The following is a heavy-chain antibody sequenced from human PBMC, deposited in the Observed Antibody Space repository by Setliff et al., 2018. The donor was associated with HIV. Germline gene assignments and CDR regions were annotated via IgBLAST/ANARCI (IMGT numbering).Heavy chain of an antibody. CDR2: INSDGSGT. CDR3: ARGGFNHAFDI. J-gene: IGHJ3*02. CDR1: GFTFSSYW. Sequence: LRLSCAASGFTFSSYWMHWVRQAPEKGLVWFSHINSDGSGTSYADSVKGRFTISRDNAKSTVYLQMGSLSADDTAVYYCARGGFNHAFDIWGQGTMVTVSS. D-gene: IGHD2-15*01. V-gene: IGHV3-74*01.